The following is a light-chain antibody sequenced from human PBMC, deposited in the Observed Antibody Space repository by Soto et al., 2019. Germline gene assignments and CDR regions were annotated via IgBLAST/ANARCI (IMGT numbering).Light chain of an antibody. CDR3: QLYGSAPPYT. Sequence: EIVLTQSPGTLSLSPGERATLSCRASQSVSSSYLAWYQQKPGQAPRLLIYGASNRATGIPDRFSASGSGTEFTLTISRLEPEDFAVYYCQLYGSAPPYTFGQGTKLENK. CDR2: GAS. J-gene: IGKJ2*01. V-gene: IGKV3-20*01. CDR1: QSVSSSY.